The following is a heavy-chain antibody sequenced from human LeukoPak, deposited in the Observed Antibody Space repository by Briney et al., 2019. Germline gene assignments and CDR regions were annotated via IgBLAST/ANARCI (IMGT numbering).Heavy chain of an antibody. Sequence: SETLSLTCAVSGASISTSNWRSRARQPPGQGLEWTGEIYHSGSTNYNPSLKSRVTISVDKSKNQFSLKLSSVTAADTAVYYCVNYYDSSGYEQPNHFDYWGQGTLVTVAS. V-gene: IGHV4-4*02. CDR3: VNYYDSSGYEQPNHFDY. CDR1: GASISTSNW. D-gene: IGHD3-22*01. J-gene: IGHJ4*02. CDR2: IYHSGST.